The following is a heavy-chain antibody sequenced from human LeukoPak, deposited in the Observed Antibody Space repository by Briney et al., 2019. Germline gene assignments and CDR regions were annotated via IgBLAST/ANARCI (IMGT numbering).Heavy chain of an antibody. J-gene: IGHJ4*02. CDR2: ISGSGGST. CDR3: ANIEGATDFDY. D-gene: IGHD1-26*01. CDR1: GFTFSSYA. Sequence: GGSLRLSCAASGFTFSSYAMSWVRQAPGKGLEWVSAISGSGGSTYYADSVKGRFTISRDNSKSTLYLQMNSLRAEDTAVYYCANIEGATDFDYWGQGTLVTVSS. V-gene: IGHV3-23*01.